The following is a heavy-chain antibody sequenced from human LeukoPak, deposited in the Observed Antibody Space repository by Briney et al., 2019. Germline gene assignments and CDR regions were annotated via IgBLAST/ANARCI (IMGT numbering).Heavy chain of an antibody. CDR2: IHRSGSP. CDR3: AREILGGFNPGAY. Sequence: SETLSLTCTVSLDSTTSNHWSWVRQPPGKGLEWIGEIHRSGSPNYNPSLQSRVTISIDRSRNQIALELSSVTAADTAVYYCAREILGGFNPGAYWGQGTLVTVSS. D-gene: IGHD1-14*01. V-gene: IGHV4-59*12. J-gene: IGHJ4*02. CDR1: LDSTTSNHW.